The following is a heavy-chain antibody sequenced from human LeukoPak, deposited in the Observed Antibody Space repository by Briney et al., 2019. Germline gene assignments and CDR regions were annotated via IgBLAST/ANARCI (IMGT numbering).Heavy chain of an antibody. CDR2: ISSSGSTM. CDR3: ASAFDFLFDC. J-gene: IGHJ4*02. CDR1: GFTFSSYE. V-gene: IGHV3-48*03. D-gene: IGHD2/OR15-2a*01. Sequence: GGSLRLSCAASGFTFSSYEMNWVRQAPGRGLEWVSYISSSGSTMYYADSVKGRFTISRDNAKNALYLQTNSLRAEDTALYYCASAFDFLFDCWGQGTLVTVSS.